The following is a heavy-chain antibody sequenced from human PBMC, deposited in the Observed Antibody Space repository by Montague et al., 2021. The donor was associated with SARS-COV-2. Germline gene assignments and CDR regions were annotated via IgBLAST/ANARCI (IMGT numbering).Heavy chain of an antibody. V-gene: IGHV4-34*01. CDR1: GGSFSGYY. CDR3: ARVRYYGSGTPLGMDV. D-gene: IGHD3-10*01. Sequence: SETLSLTCAVYGGSFSGYYWSWIRQPPGKGLEWIGEINHSGSTNYNPSLKSRVTISVDTSKNQFSLKLSSVTAADTAVYYCARVRYYGSGTPLGMDVWGQGTTVTASS. CDR2: INHSGST. J-gene: IGHJ6*02.